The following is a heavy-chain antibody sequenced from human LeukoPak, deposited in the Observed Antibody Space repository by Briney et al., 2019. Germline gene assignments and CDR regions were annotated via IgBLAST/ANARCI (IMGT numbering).Heavy chain of an antibody. V-gene: IGHV3-30*02. CDR1: GFVFSNYG. CDR3: AKDSNSGYVSVGPDY. CDR2: VRYDESNE. D-gene: IGHD5-12*01. J-gene: IGHJ4*02. Sequence: PGGSLRLSCQTSGFVFSNYGMHWVRQAPGKGLEWVAFVRYDESNEYYADSVKGRFTISRDHSRNTLYLQMNSLRPEDTGVYSCAKDSNSGYVSVGPDYWGLGTLVTVSS.